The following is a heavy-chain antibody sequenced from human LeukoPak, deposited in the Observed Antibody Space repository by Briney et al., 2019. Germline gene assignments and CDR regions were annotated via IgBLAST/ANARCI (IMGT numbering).Heavy chain of an antibody. D-gene: IGHD3-22*01. CDR2: IRNRAKSYTT. J-gene: IGHJ3*02. CDR3: ARVGDYYDTRGFSSDAFDI. Sequence: GSLRLSCAASRFTFSDHYMDWVRQAPGKGLEWVARIRNRAKSYTTQYAPSVKDRFTISRDDSRNSVYLQMNSLKTEDTAVYFCARVGDYYDTRGFSSDAFDIWGLGTMVTVSS. CDR1: RFTFSDHY. V-gene: IGHV3-72*01.